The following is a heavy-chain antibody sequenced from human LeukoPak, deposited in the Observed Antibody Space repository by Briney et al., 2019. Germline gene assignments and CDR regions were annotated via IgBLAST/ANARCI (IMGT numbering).Heavy chain of an antibody. Sequence: SETLSLTCTVSSGPISSDYWSWIRQLPATGLEWIGYIYYSGTTNYNPSLKSRVTMSVDTSRKLFSLKLSSVTAADTAVYYCARSKYYFDYWGQGTLVTVSS. V-gene: IGHV4-59*01. D-gene: IGHD2/OR15-2a*01. CDR2: IYYSGTT. J-gene: IGHJ4*02. CDR1: SGPISSDY. CDR3: ARSKYYFDY.